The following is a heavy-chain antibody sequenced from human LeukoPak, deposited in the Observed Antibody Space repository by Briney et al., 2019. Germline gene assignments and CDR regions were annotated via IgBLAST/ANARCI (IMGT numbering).Heavy chain of an antibody. V-gene: IGHV1-18*01. J-gene: IGHJ3*02. Sequence: ASVKVSCKTSGYTFTNYGISWVRQAPGLGLEWIVGICAYNGNTNYAQKVQGRATMTTDTSTSTAYMELRSLRFDDTAVYYCARDQSVRLLQTSSTYFKHVFAIWGQGSMVTVSS. D-gene: IGHD6-13*01. CDR3: ARDQSVRLLQTSSTYFKHVFAI. CDR2: ICAYNGNT. CDR1: GYTFTNYG.